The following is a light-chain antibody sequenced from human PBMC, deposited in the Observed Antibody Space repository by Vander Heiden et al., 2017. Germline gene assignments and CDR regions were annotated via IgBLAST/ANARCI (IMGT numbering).Light chain of an antibody. Sequence: QSVLTQPPSASAPPGPRVTISCSGSSSNIGSSTVTWYQQLPGTAPKLLVYSNNLRPSGVPNRFSGSKSGTSAALAISGLQSEDEADFYCAAWDDSLNGYVFGTGTKVTVL. CDR2: SNN. J-gene: IGLJ1*01. CDR1: SSNIGSST. V-gene: IGLV1-44*01. CDR3: AAWDDSLNGYV.